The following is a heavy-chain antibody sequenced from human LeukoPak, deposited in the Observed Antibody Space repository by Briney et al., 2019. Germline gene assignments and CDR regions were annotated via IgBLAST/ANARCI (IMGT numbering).Heavy chain of an antibody. D-gene: IGHD2-2*01. CDR1: GGSISSGGYY. CDR2: IYYSGST. V-gene: IGHV4-31*03. J-gene: IGHJ4*02. Sequence: PSETLSLTCTVSGGSISSGGYYWSWIRQHPGKGLEWIGHIYYSGSTYYNPSLKSRVTISVDTSKNQFSLKLSSVTAADTAVYYCARVGSSTSEEGIVYFDYWGQGTLVTVSS. CDR3: ARVGSSTSEEGIVYFDY.